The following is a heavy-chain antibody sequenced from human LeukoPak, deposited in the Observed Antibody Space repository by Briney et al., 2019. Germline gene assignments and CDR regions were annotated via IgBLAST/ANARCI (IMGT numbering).Heavy chain of an antibody. V-gene: IGHV3-20*04. J-gene: IGHJ6*04. D-gene: IGHD3-16*01. Sequence: GSLRLSCAASGFTFDDYGMSLVRPASGKGLEWVSGINWNGGRTGYADSVKGRFTISRDNAKNSLYLQMNSLRAEDTALYYCARDLASSDVWGKGTTVTVSS. CDR1: GFTFDDYG. CDR3: ARDLASSDV. CDR2: INWNGGRT.